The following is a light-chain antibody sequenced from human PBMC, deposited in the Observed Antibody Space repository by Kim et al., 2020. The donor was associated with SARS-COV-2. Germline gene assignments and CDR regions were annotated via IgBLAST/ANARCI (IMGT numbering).Light chain of an antibody. V-gene: IGKV1-5*01. Sequence: SASVENRVTITCRASQSISTYLAWYQQRPGKAPKLLIYDASGLESGVPSRFSGSGSGTEFTLTVSSLQPDDFATYYCQQYTTYWTFGQGTKVDIK. CDR2: DAS. J-gene: IGKJ1*01. CDR3: QQYTTYWT. CDR1: QSISTY.